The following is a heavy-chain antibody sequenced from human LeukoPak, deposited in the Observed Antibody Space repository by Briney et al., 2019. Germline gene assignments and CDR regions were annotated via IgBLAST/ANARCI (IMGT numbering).Heavy chain of an antibody. CDR3: AKENGYYDSSGYYLDYFDY. CDR2: ISGSGGST. D-gene: IGHD3-22*01. V-gene: IGHV3-23*01. J-gene: IGHJ4*02. Sequence: GGSLRLSCAASGFTFSGYAMSWVRQAPGKGLEWVSAISGSGGSTYYADSVKGRFTISRDNSKNTLYLQMNSLRAEDTAVYYCAKENGYYDSSGYYLDYFDYWGQGTLVTVSS. CDR1: GFTFSGYA.